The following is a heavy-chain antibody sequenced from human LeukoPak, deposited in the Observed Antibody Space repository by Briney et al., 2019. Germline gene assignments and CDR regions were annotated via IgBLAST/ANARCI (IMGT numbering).Heavy chain of an antibody. Sequence: GSLRLSCAVSGFIFSSYSMSWVRQAPGKGLEWVSYITSSSSSIYYADSVKGRFTISRDNAKSSLYLQMNSLRAEDTALYYCARVPGSYAYFDYWGQGTLVTVSS. CDR1: GFIFSSYS. CDR3: ARVPGSYAYFDY. D-gene: IGHD1-26*01. CDR2: ITSSSSSI. V-gene: IGHV3-48*04. J-gene: IGHJ4*02.